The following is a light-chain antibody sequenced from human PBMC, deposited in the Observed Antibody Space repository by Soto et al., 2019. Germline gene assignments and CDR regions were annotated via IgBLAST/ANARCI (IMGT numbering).Light chain of an antibody. CDR1: QGLSSW. V-gene: IGKV1-12*01. J-gene: IGKJ4*01. CDR3: QQANSFPL. Sequence: DIQMPQSPSSVSASVGDRVTITCRASQGLSSWLAWYQQNPGKAPKLLIYAASRLQSGVPSRFSGSGSGTDFTLTISSLQPADFATYYCQQANSFPLFGGGTKVEIK. CDR2: AAS.